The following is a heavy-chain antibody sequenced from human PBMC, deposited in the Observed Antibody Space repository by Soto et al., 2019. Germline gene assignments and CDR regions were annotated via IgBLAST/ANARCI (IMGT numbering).Heavy chain of an antibody. V-gene: IGHV4-61*01. CDR1: GGSVSSGRYY. J-gene: IGHJ5*02. CDR2: IYYSGST. Sequence: PSETLSLTCTVSGGSVSSGRYYWSWIRQPPGKGLEWIGYIYYSGSTNYNPSLKGRVTISVDTSKNQFSLKLSSVTAADTAVYYCARSPRGEDWFDPWGQGTLVTVSS. D-gene: IGHD3-16*01. CDR3: ARSPRGEDWFDP.